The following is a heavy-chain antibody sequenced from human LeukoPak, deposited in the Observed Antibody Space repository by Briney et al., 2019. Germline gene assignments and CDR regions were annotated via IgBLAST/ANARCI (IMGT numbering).Heavy chain of an antibody. D-gene: IGHD6-19*01. Sequence: SETLSLTCTVSGGSISSGDYYWSWIRQPPGKGLEWIGYIYYSGSTYYNPSLKSRITISVDTSKNQFSLKLNSVTAADTAVYYCARVKKSSGWYGEADRYYFDYWGQGTLVTVSS. CDR1: GGSISSGDYY. CDR2: IYYSGST. V-gene: IGHV4-30-4*08. J-gene: IGHJ4*02. CDR3: ARVKKSSGWYGEADRYYFDY.